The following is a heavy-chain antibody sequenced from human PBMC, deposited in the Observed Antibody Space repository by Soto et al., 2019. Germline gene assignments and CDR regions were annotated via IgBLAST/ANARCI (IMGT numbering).Heavy chain of an antibody. CDR2: INDYATTI. J-gene: IGHJ4*02. V-gene: IGHV3-74*01. CDR1: GFTFGKYW. CDR3: ATAEVDY. Sequence: GGSLRLSCAASGFTFGKYWMHWVRQAPGKGLVWVSRINDYATTINYADSVKGRFTISRDNAKNTLYLQMNSLRAEDTAVYYCATAEVDYWGPGTLVTVSS.